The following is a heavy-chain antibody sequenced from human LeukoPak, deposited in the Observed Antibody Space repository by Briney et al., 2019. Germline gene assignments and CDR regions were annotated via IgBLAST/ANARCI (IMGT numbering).Heavy chain of an antibody. Sequence: ASVKVSCKTSGFTFTSYGISWVRQAPGQGLEWVGWISGYNGNTNYAQKFRGRVTMTTDTSTSTAYMELKNLRSDDTAFYYCARDRSSSARENWGQGTLVTVSS. J-gene: IGHJ4*02. D-gene: IGHD6-13*01. V-gene: IGHV1-18*01. CDR1: GFTFTSYG. CDR2: ISGYNGNT. CDR3: ARDRSSSAREN.